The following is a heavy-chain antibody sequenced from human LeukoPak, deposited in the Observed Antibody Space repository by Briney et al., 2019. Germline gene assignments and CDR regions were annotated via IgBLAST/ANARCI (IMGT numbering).Heavy chain of an antibody. Sequence: ASVKASCKASGYTFTSYGISWVRQAPGQGLEWMGWISAYNGNTNYAQKLQGRVTMTTDTSTSTAYMELSSLRSEDTAVYYCARARRGVGATLKEFDYWGQGTLVTVSS. CDR2: ISAYNGNT. V-gene: IGHV1-18*01. D-gene: IGHD1-26*01. CDR3: ARARRGVGATLKEFDY. J-gene: IGHJ4*02. CDR1: GYTFTSYG.